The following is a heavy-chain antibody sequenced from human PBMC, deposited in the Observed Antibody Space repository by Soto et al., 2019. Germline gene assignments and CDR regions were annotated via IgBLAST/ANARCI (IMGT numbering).Heavy chain of an antibody. D-gene: IGHD3-22*01. CDR1: GGSFSGYF. CDR2: IFHGGST. V-gene: IGHV4-34*12. J-gene: IGHJ4*02. CDR3: ARPHYDSNTFYYFFDY. Sequence: SETLSLTCAVYGGSFSGYFWSWIRQPPGKGLEWIGGIFHGGSTNYSPSLKSRVTISVDTSKNQFSLELSSVTAADTAVYYCARPHYDSNTFYYFFDYWGQGTLVTVSS.